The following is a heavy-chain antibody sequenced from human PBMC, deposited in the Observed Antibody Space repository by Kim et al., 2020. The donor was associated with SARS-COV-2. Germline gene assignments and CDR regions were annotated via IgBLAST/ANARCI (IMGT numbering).Heavy chain of an antibody. Sequence: ASVKVSCKASGYTFTSYGISWVRQAPGQGLEWMGWISAYNGNTNYAQKLQGRVTMTTDTSTSTADMELRSLRSDDTAVYYCARDCDYYDSSGYYGPWFSYYYYYGVDVWGQGTTVTVSS. CDR3: ARDCDYYDSSGYYGPWFSYYYYYGVDV. J-gene: IGHJ6*02. V-gene: IGHV1-18*01. CDR1: GYTFTSYG. D-gene: IGHD3-22*01. CDR2: ISAYNGNT.